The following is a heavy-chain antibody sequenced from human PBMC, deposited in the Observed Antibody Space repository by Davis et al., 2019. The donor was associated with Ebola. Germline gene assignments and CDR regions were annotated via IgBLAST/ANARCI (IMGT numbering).Heavy chain of an antibody. D-gene: IGHD4-23*01. CDR2: ITYRGST. V-gene: IGHV4-59*11. CDR1: RSSISSHY. Sequence: SETLSLTCTVSRSSISSHYWSWIRQTPGKGLEWIGCITYRGSTKYNPALRNRVTISVDTSKSQFSLKMTSVTAADPAVYYCARDASGDHYTVDWGQGTLVTVSS. CDR3: ARDASGDHYTVD. J-gene: IGHJ4*02.